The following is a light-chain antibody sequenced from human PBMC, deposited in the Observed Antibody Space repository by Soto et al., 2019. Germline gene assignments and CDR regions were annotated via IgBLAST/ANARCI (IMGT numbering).Light chain of an antibody. CDR3: SSYTTSGTYV. CDR1: SSDVGSYNR. Sequence: QSVLTQPPSVSGSPGQSVAISCTGTSSDVGSYNRVSWYQQPPGTAPKLMIYDVSNRPSGVPDRFSGSKSGNTASLTISGLQAEDEADYYCSSYTTSGTYVFGTGTKATV. J-gene: IGLJ1*01. CDR2: DVS. V-gene: IGLV2-18*02.